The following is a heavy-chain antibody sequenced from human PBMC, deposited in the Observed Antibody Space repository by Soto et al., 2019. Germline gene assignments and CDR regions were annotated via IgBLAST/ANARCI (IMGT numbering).Heavy chain of an antibody. CDR3: AKELRETGGYCFDC. J-gene: IGHJ4*02. CDR2: MSDDGSKK. V-gene: IGHV3-30*18. D-gene: IGHD3-16*01. Sequence: QVQLVESGGGVVQPGRSLRLSCAASGFSFSKYGMHWVRQAPGKGLEWVAEMSDDGSKKYYGDSVKGRFTISRDNSKNTLYLLMDSLRPEDTAMYYCAKELRETGGYCFDCWGQGTLVTVSS. CDR1: GFSFSKYG.